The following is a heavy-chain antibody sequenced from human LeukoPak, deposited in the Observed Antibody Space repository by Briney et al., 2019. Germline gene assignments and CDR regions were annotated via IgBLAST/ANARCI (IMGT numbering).Heavy chain of an antibody. J-gene: IGHJ4*02. CDR1: GYRFISNY. V-gene: IGHV1-2*02. Sequence: ASVKVSCKASGYRFISNYIQWVRQAPGLGPEWMGWMHPGNGNTRYAEKFQGRVTMTRDTSINTAYMDLSNLRYDDTAVYYCAREGSYCVGGDCYSFDFWGQGTLITVSS. D-gene: IGHD2-21*02. CDR3: AREGSYCVGGDCYSFDF. CDR2: MHPGNGNT.